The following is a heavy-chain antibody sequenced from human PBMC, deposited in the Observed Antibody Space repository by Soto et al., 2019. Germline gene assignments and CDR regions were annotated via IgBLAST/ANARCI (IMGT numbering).Heavy chain of an antibody. CDR3: ARGRIVVPPFDS. Sequence: GGSLRLSCAASGFSFSTYGMHWVRQAPGKGLEWVAFISNDGSNKYYADSVKGRFFISRDNSKNTVYLYMTSLKVEDTAVYFCARGRIVVPPFDSWGRGTLVTVSS. D-gene: IGHD3-16*02. CDR1: GFSFSTYG. J-gene: IGHJ5*01. CDR2: ISNDGSNK. V-gene: IGHV3-33*05.